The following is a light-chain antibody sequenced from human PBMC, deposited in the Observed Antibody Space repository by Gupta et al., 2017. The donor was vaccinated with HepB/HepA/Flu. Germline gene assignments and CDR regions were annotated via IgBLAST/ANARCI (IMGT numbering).Light chain of an antibody. CDR1: SNDVGGYNL. V-gene: IGLV2-23*02. Sequence: SALTQPASVSGSPGQAITISCTGTSNDVGGYNLVSWHQHHPGKAPELMIYEVTKRPSGVSNRFSGSKSGNTASLTISGLQAEDEADYYCCSYVGSSTVVFGGGTKLTVL. CDR2: EVT. CDR3: CSYVGSSTVV. J-gene: IGLJ2*01.